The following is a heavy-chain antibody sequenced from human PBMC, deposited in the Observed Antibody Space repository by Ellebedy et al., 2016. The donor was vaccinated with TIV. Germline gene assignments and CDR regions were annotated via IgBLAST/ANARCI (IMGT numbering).Heavy chain of an antibody. Sequence: GESLKISCAASGFTFTSYGIHWVRQAPGKGLDWVAVIWYDGSNKYYADSVKGRFTISRDNSKHTLYLQMNSLRAEDTAVYYCARAIAVAGTHPQDLYYYYYYGMDVWGQGTTVTVSS. CDR1: GFTFTSYG. CDR2: IWYDGSNK. V-gene: IGHV3-33*01. D-gene: IGHD6-19*01. CDR3: ARAIAVAGTHPQDLYYYYYYGMDV. J-gene: IGHJ6*02.